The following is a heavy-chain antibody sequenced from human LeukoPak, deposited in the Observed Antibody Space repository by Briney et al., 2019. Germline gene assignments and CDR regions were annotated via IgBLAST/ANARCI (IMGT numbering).Heavy chain of an antibody. D-gene: IGHD3-10*01. V-gene: IGHV3-23*01. J-gene: IGHJ4*02. CDR1: GFTFSAYW. CDR2: ISGSGGST. Sequence: GGSLRLSCAASGFTFSAYWMGWVRQAPGKGLEWVSAISGSGGSTYYADSVKGRFTISSDNSKNTLYLQMNSLRAEDTAVYYCAKDYYGSGSYFDYWGQGTLVTVSS. CDR3: AKDYYGSGSYFDY.